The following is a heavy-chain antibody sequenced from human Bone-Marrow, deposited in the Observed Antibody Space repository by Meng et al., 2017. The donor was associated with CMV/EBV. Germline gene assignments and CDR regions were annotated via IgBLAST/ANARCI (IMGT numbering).Heavy chain of an antibody. V-gene: IGHV4-31*02. CDR3: ARGLSPYDGSGYYAY. CDR2: IYYSGST. CDR1: GSSSSGGYY. J-gene: IGHJ4*02. D-gene: IGHD3-22*01. Sequence: GSSSSGGYYWNWIRQLPGKGLEWIGNIYYSGSTYYNPSLKSRVGISADTSKNQFSLNLTSVTAADTAVYYCARGLSPYDGSGYYAYWGQGALVTVSS.